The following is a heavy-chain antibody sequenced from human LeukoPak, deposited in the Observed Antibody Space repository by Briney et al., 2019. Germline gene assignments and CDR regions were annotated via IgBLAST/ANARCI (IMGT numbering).Heavy chain of an antibody. V-gene: IGHV1-2*02. CDR1: GYTFTDYY. Sequence: GASVKVSCKASGYTFTDYYMHWVRRAPGQGLEWMGWISPNSDDTNYAQKFQGRVTMTRDTSVSTAYMELSSLRSDDTAVYYCAREGRYSKGNYYGMDVWGQGTTVTVSS. J-gene: IGHJ6*02. CDR3: AREGRYSKGNYYGMDV. CDR2: ISPNSDDT. D-gene: IGHD4-11*01.